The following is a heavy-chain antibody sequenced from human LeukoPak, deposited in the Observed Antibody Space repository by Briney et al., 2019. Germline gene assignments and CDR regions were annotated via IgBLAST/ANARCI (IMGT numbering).Heavy chain of an antibody. CDR1: GGYIRSYY. CDR2: MYYSAST. D-gene: IGHD6-19*01. V-gene: IGHV4-59*01. CDR3: ARAVAVAGNWFDP. Sequence: SETLSLTCTVSGGYIRSYYWNWIRQPPGKGLEWIGYMYYSASTNYNPSLKSRVTISVDTSKNQFSLKLSSVTAADTAVYYCARAVAVAGNWFDPWGQGTLVTVSS. J-gene: IGHJ5*02.